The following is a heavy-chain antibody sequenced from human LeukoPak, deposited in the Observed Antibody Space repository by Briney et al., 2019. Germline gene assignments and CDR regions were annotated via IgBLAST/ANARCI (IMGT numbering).Heavy chain of an antibody. CDR1: GFTFSSFA. Sequence: GGSLRLSCAASGFTFSSFAMSWVRQAPGKGLDWVSSISGSGAGTYYADSVKGRFTISRDNSKNTLYLQMNSLRAEDTAVYYCAKSVAVAFYSWGQGTLVTVSS. V-gene: IGHV3-23*01. CDR3: AKSVAVAFYS. CDR2: ISGSGAGT. D-gene: IGHD6-19*01. J-gene: IGHJ4*02.